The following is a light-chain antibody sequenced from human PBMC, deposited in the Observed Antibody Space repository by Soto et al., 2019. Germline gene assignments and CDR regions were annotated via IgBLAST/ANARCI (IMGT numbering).Light chain of an antibody. Sequence: DIQMTQSPSSLSASVGDRVTITCQASQDISNYLNWYQQKPGKAPKLLIYDASNLETGVPSRFSGSGSGTDFTFTISSLQAEDIATYYCQQYDNLPPYTFGQGTKLEIE. V-gene: IGKV1-33*01. J-gene: IGKJ2*01. CDR2: DAS. CDR1: QDISNY. CDR3: QQYDNLPPYT.